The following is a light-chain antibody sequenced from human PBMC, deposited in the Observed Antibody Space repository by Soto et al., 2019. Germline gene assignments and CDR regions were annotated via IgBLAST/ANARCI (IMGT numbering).Light chain of an antibody. CDR1: QTITSN. V-gene: IGKV3D-15*01. Sequence: EVVMTQSPATLSVSPGNTVTLSCRANQTITSNLAWYQQKPGQAPRLLIYGASSRATGIPDRFSGTGSGTDFILNISRLEPEDFAVYYCHQYDDGTYTFGQGTK. J-gene: IGKJ2*01. CDR2: GAS. CDR3: HQYDDGTYT.